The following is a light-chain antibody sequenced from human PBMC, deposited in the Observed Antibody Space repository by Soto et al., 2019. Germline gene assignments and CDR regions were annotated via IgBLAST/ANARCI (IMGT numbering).Light chain of an antibody. CDR3: QQSHRMPLT. J-gene: IGKJ4*01. Sequence: DIQMTQSPSSLSASIGDRVTITCRASQSISSYLNWYQQKPGKAPKLLIYGASSLQSGVPSRFSGRGSGTDFTLTISSLQPEDCATYYCQQSHRMPLTFGGGTKVDMK. CDR2: GAS. CDR1: QSISSY. V-gene: IGKV1-39*01.